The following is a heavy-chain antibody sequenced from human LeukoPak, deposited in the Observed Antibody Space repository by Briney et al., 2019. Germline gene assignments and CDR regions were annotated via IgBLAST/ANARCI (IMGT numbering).Heavy chain of an antibody. J-gene: IGHJ4*02. CDR1: GFTLTSYA. V-gene: IGHV3-23*01. CDR3: ARDKRYSGYGRYFDY. CDR2: ISGSGDTT. D-gene: IGHD5-12*01. Sequence: PGGSLRLSCAVSGFTLTSYAMTWVRQAPGKGLEWVSSISGSGDTTYYADSVKGRFTISRDTSRDTLYLQMNSLRAEDTAVYYCARDKRYSGYGRYFDYWGQGTLVTVSS.